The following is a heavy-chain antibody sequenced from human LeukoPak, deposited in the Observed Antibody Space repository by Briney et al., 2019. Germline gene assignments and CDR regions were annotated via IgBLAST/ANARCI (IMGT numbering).Heavy chain of an antibody. Sequence: GGSLRLSCAASGFTFSGSWMDWVRQAPGKGLEWVANINQDGSETYYVDSAKGLFTISRDNAKNSLYLQMDSLRVEDTAMYYCTKALDFWGQGTLVTVSS. CDR1: GFTFSGSW. J-gene: IGHJ4*02. CDR2: INQDGSET. V-gene: IGHV3-7*01. CDR3: TKALDF.